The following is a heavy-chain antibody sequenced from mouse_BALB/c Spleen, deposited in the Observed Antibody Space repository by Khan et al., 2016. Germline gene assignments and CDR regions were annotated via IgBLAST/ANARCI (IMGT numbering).Heavy chain of an antibody. CDR2: INTYTGEP. V-gene: IGHV9-3-1*01. CDR3: ARGGYGNYGGLAY. D-gene: IGHD2-1*01. Sequence: QIQLVQSGPELKKPGETVKISCKASGYTFTNYGMNWVKQAPGKGLKWMGWINTYTGEPTYADDFKGRFAFSLETSASTAYLLINNLQNDDTATCFCARGGYGNYGGLAYWGQETLVTVSA. CDR1: GYTFTNYG. J-gene: IGHJ3*01.